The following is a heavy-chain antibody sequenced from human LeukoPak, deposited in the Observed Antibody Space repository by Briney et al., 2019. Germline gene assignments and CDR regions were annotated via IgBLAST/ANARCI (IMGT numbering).Heavy chain of an antibody. CDR2: INAGNGNT. CDR1: GYTFTSYA. CDR3: AREPSSGSYLYGQYGMDV. Sequence: ASVKVSCKASGYTFTSYAMHWVRQAPGQRLEWMGWINAGNGNTKYSQKFQGRVTITRDTSAGTAYMELSSLRSEDTAVYYCAREPSSGSYLYGQYGMDVWGKGTTVTVSS. D-gene: IGHD3-10*01. V-gene: IGHV1-3*01. J-gene: IGHJ6*04.